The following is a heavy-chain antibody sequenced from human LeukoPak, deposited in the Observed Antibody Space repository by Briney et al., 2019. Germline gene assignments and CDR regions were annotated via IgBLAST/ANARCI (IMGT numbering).Heavy chain of an antibody. CDR3: ARDGVFDY. D-gene: IGHD3-10*01. CDR2: INPSGYYT. CDR1: GHTFTTYN. V-gene: IGHV1-46*01. J-gene: IGHJ4*02. Sequence: GASVKVSCKASGHTFTTYNIHWVRQAPGQGLECIGIINPSGYYTIYAQKFQGRVTMTRDTSTSTVHMELSSLTSEDTAVYYCARDGVFDYWGQGTLVTVSS.